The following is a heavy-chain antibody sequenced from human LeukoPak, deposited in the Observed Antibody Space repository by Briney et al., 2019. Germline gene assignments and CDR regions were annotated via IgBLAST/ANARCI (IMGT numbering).Heavy chain of an antibody. CDR1: GGSFSGYY. CDR3: ATQGDFWSGYLDAFDI. V-gene: IGHV4-34*01. J-gene: IGHJ3*02. D-gene: IGHD3-3*01. CDR2: INHSGST. Sequence: PSETLSLTCAVYGGSFSGYYWSWIRQPPGKGLEWIGEINHSGSTNYNPSLKSRVTISVDTSKNQFSLKLSSVTAADTAVYYCATQGDFWSGYLDAFDIWGQGTMVTVSS.